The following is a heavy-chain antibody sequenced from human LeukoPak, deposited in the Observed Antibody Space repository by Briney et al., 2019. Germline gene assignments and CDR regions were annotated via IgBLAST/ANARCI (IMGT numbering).Heavy chain of an antibody. Sequence: GGSLRLSCLVSGFTFSSSWMNWVRQAPGKGLEWVSSISSSSSYIYYADSVKGRFTISRDNAKNSLYLQMNSRRAEDTAVYYCADGMDVWGQGTTVTVSS. CDR2: ISSSSSYI. V-gene: IGHV3-21*01. CDR1: GFTFSSSW. CDR3: ADGMDV. J-gene: IGHJ6*02.